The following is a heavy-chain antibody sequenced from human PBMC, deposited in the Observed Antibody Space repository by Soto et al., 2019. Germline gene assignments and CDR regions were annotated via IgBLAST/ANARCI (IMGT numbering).Heavy chain of an antibody. J-gene: IGHJ4*02. CDR1: GYTFSDYY. CDR3: ASHYDLWTGYLSPVDY. D-gene: IGHD3-3*01. CDR2: IDTSSTKI. V-gene: IGHV3-11*01. Sequence: QVQLVESGGDLVKPGGSLRLSCAASGYTFSDYYLSWIRQAPGKGLEWISYIDTSSTKIYYADSVRGRFTLSRDNGKNSLFLEMNNLRVEDTAVYFCASHYDLWTGYLSPVDYWGRGTLVTVSS.